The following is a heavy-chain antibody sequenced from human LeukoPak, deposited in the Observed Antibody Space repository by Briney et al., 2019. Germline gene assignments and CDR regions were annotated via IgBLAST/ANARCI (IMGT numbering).Heavy chain of an antibody. J-gene: IGHJ6*03. CDR3: ARASLTVTTQNYYYYYYMDV. CDR1: GYTFTGYY. Sequence: ASVKVSCKASGYTFTGYYMHWVRQAPGQGLGWMGWINPNSGGTNYAQKFQGRVTMTRDTSISTAYMELSRLRSDDTAVYYCARASLTVTTQNYYYYYYMDVWGKGTTVTVSS. CDR2: INPNSGGT. D-gene: IGHD4-17*01. V-gene: IGHV1-2*02.